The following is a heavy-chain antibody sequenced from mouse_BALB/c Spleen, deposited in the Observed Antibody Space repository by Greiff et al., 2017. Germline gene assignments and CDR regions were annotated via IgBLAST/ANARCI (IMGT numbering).Heavy chain of an antibody. CDR2: VSDGGSYT. CDR3: AGHKKRRGVDY. CDR1: GFTFSDYY. D-gene: IGHD1-2*01. V-gene: IGHV5-4*02. J-gene: IGHJ2*01. Sequence: EVKLVESGGGLVKPGGSLKLSCAASGFTFSDYYMYWVRQTPENRLEWVATVSDGGSYTYYPDSVKGRFTISRDNAKNNLYLQMSSLKSEDTAMYYYAGHKKRRGVDYWGQGTTLTVSS.